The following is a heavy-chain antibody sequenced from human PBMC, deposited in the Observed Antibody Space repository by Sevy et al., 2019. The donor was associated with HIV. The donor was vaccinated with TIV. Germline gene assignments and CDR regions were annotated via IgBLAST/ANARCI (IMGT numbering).Heavy chain of an antibody. V-gene: IGHV3-30*02. CDR1: GFTFSSYG. CDR3: AKGYRAYYPLYYYGMDV. J-gene: IGHJ6*02. CDR2: IRYDGSNK. Sequence: GGSLRLSCAASGFTFSSYGMNWVRQAPGKGLEWVAFIRYDGSNKYYADSVKGRFTISRDNSKNTLYLQMNSLRAEDTAVYYCAKGYRAYYPLYYYGMDVWGQGTTVTVSS. D-gene: IGHD1-26*01.